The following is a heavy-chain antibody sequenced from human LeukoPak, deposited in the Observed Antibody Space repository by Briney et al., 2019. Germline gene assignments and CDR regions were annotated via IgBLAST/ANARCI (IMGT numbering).Heavy chain of an antibody. CDR2: IFYSGAT. CDR1: GVSIRSGGHY. J-gene: IGHJ4*02. Sequence: PSETLSLTCTVSGVSIRSGGHYWTWIRQHPGKGLEWMGYIFYSGATHYSPSLRSRVNISLDTSKNQFSLKLTSVTAADTAVYYCARGSPTWGFLDCWGQGALVTVSS. V-gene: IGHV4-31*03. CDR3: ARGSPTWGFLDC. D-gene: IGHD3-16*01.